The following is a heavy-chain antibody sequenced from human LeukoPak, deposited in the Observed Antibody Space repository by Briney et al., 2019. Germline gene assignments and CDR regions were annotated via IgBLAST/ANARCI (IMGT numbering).Heavy chain of an antibody. CDR1: GYTFTTYG. Sequence: ASVKVSCKASGYTFTTYGITWVRQAPGQGLEWMGWVTTYNGNTNYAEKFKDRVTMTADTSTSTAYLELRSLRSDDTAFYYCARGPVMRYFDWLPKYWGQGTLVTVSS. CDR2: VTTYNGNT. D-gene: IGHD3-9*01. J-gene: IGHJ4*02. CDR3: ARGPVMRYFDWLPKY. V-gene: IGHV1-18*01.